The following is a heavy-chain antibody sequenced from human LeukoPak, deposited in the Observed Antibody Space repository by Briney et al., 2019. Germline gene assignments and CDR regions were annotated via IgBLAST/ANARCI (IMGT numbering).Heavy chain of an antibody. V-gene: IGHV3-30-3*01. CDR1: GFTFSSYA. CDR3: ARGRRVFGVVIKFDY. J-gene: IGHJ4*02. D-gene: IGHD3-3*01. Sequence: GGSLRLSCAASGFTFSSYAMHWVRQAPGKGLEWVAVISYDGSNKYYADSVKGRFTISRDNSKNTLYLQMNSLRAEDTAVYYCARGRRVFGVVIKFDYWGQGTLVTVSS. CDR2: ISYDGSNK.